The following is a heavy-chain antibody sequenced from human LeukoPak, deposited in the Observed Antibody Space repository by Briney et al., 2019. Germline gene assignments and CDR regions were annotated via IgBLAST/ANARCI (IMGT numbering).Heavy chain of an antibody. J-gene: IGHJ2*01. V-gene: IGHV3-30*04. CDR2: ISYDESDK. D-gene: IGHD5-24*01. CDR3: ARGDAYNLGWHFDL. Sequence: PGGSLRLSCAAPGFSFSSRAMHWVRQAPGKGLEWVAVISYDESDKYYADSVKGRFTISRDISRNTLYLQMNSLRPEDTAVYYCARGDAYNLGWHFDLWGRGTLVTVSS. CDR1: GFSFSSRA.